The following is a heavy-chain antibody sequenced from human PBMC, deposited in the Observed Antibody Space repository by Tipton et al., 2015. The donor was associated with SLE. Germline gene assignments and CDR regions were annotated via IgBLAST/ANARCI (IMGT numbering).Heavy chain of an antibody. D-gene: IGHD3-22*01. Sequence: SLRLSCAASGFTFSSYEMNWVRQAPGKGLEWVSYISGSGSTIYYADSVKGRFTISRDNAKNSLYLQMNSLRAEDTAVYYCAREGYYYDSSGYYPAAFDIWGQGTMVTVSS. CDR2: ISGSGSTI. V-gene: IGHV3-48*03. CDR3: AREGYYYDSSGYYPAAFDI. J-gene: IGHJ3*02. CDR1: GFTFSSYE.